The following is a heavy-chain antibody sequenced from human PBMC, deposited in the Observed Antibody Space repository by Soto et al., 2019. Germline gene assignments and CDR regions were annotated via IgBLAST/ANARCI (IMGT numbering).Heavy chain of an antibody. CDR1: GGSFSGYY. CDR2: INHSGST. J-gene: IGHJ3*02. Sequence: SETLSLTCAVYGGSFSGYYWSWIRQPPGKGLEWIGEINHSGSTNYNPSLKSRVTISVDTSKNQFSLKLSSVTPADTAVDYCARTPSGYAFDIWGQGTMVTVSS. CDR3: ARTPSGYAFDI. V-gene: IGHV4-34*01. D-gene: IGHD3-22*01.